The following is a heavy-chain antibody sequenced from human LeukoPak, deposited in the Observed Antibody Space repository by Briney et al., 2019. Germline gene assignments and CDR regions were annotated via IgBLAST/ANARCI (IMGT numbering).Heavy chain of an antibody. J-gene: IGHJ3*02. CDR2: IYYSGST. CDR3: ARDQPTYYYDSSGYFDI. Sequence: PSETLSLTCTVSGGSISSGGYYWSWIRQHPGKGLEWIGYIYYSGSTYYNPSLKSRVTISVDTSKNQFSLKLSSVTAADTAVYYCARDQPTYYYDSSGYFDIWGQGTMVTVSS. V-gene: IGHV4-30-4*08. CDR1: GGSISSGGYY. D-gene: IGHD3-22*01.